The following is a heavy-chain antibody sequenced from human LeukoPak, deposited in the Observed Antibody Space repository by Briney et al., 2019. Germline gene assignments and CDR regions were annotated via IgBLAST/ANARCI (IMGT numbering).Heavy chain of an antibody. CDR3: ARDHMVRGVVTDY. CDR1: GYTFTGHY. CDR2: INPNSGGT. V-gene: IGHV1-2*02. D-gene: IGHD3-10*01. J-gene: IGHJ4*02. Sequence: ASVKVSCKASGYTFTGHYMHWVRQAPGQGLEWMGWINPNSGGTNYAQKFQGRVTMTRDTSISTAYMELSRLRSDDTAVYYCARDHMVRGVVTDYWGQGTLVTVSS.